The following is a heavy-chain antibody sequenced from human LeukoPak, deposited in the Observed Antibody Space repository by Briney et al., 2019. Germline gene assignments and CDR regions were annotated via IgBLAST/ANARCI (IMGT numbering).Heavy chain of an antibody. V-gene: IGHV1-69*06. J-gene: IGHJ4*02. CDR1: GGTFSSYA. D-gene: IGHD3-9*01. CDR3: ATHYDILTGRFDY. Sequence: SVKVSCKASGGTFSSYAISWVRQAPGQGLEWMGGIIPIFGTAIYAQRFQGRVTITADKSTSTAYMELSSLRSEDTAVYYCATHYDILTGRFDYWGQGTLVTVSS. CDR2: IIPIFGTA.